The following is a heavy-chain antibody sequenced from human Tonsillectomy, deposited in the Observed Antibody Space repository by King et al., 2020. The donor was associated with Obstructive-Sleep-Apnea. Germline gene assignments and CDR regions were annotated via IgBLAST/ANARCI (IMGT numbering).Heavy chain of an antibody. V-gene: IGHV4-59*08. Sequence: MQLQESGPGLVKPSETLSLTCAVSGGSISSYHWNWIRQPPGKGLEWIGNIFYSGTTNYNPSLKSRVTISVDTSKNQFSLKLSSVTAADTAVYYCARAYSDYGEGWFDPWGQGTLVTVSS. CDR3: ARAYSDYGEGWFDP. J-gene: IGHJ5*02. CDR2: IFYSGTT. D-gene: IGHD4-11*01. CDR1: GGSISSYH.